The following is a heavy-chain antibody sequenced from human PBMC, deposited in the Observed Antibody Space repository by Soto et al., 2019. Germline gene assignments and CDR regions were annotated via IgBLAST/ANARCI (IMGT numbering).Heavy chain of an antibody. J-gene: IGHJ6*02. CDR1: GGTFSSYA. CDR2: IIPIFGTA. CDR3: ARDRALDTSGVMDV. Sequence: SVKVSCKASGGTFSSYAISWVRQAPGQGLEWMGGIIPIFGTANYAQKFQGRVTITADKSTSTAYMELSSLRSEDTAVYYCARDRALDTSGVMDVWGQGTTGTVSS. V-gene: IGHV1-69*06. D-gene: IGHD5-18*01.